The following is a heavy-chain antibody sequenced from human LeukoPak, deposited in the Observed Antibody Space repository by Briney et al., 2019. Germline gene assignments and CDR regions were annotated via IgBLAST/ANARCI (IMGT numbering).Heavy chain of an antibody. V-gene: IGHV3-74*01. J-gene: IGHJ4*02. CDR2: IMSDGRST. Sequence: GGSLRLSCAASGFTFTTYGMHWVRQAPGKGLVWVSRIMSDGRSTYADSVKGRFAISRDTAKNTLYLQMNSLRAEDTAVYYCARDSQFIGPLYWGQGTLVTVSS. D-gene: IGHD5-24*01. CDR3: ARDSQFIGPLY. CDR1: GFTFTTYG.